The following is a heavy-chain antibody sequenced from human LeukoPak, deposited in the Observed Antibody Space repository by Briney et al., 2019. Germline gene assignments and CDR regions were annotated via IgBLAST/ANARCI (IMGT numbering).Heavy chain of an antibody. J-gene: IGHJ4*02. D-gene: IGHD2-2*01. Sequence: SETLSLTRTVSGYSISSGYYWGWIRQPPGKGLEWIGSIYHSGSTYYNPSLKSRVTISVDTSKNQFSLKLSSVTAADTAVYYCARGRYCSSTSCYPLFDYWGQGTLVTVSS. V-gene: IGHV4-38-2*02. CDR1: GYSISSGYY. CDR2: IYHSGST. CDR3: ARGRYCSSTSCYPLFDY.